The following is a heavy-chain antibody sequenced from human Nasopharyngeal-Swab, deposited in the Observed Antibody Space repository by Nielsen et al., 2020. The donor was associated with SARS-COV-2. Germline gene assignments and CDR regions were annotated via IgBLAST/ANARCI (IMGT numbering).Heavy chain of an antibody. Sequence: GESLKISCAASGFTFSGYAMSWVRQAPGKGLEWVSAISGSGGSTYYADSVKGRFTISRDNSKNTLYLQMNSLRAEDTAVYYCAKGIPSVSDYWGQGTLVTVSS. CDR1: GFTFSGYA. V-gene: IGHV3-23*01. D-gene: IGHD5-18*01. J-gene: IGHJ4*02. CDR2: ISGSGGST. CDR3: AKGIPSVSDY.